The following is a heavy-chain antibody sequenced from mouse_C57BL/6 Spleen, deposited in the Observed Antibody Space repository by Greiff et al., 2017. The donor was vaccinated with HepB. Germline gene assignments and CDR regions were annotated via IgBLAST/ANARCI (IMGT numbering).Heavy chain of an antibody. J-gene: IGHJ3*01. CDR2: ISYDGSN. CDR1: GYSITSGYY. Sequence: EVKLMESGPGLVKPSQSLSLTCSVTGYSITSGYYWNWIRQFPGNKLEWMGYISYDGSNNYNPSLKNRISITRDTSKNQFFLKLNSVTTEDTATYYCAREGGKEGFAYWGQGTLVTVSA. CDR3: AREGGKEGFAY. V-gene: IGHV3-6*01.